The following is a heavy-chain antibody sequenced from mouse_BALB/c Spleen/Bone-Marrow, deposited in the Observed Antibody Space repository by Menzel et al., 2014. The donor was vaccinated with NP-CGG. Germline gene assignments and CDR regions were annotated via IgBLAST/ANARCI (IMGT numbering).Heavy chain of an antibody. CDR3: ARIGRARGYAMDY. CDR1: GITFRNFG. D-gene: IGHD3-3*01. Sequence: EVMLVESGGGLVQPGGSRKLSCAASGITFRNFGMHWVRQAPEKGLEWVAYISSGSSTIYYADTLKGRFTISRDNPKNXLFLQMTSLRSEDTAMYYCARIGRARGYAMDYWGQGTSVTVSS. CDR2: ISSGSSTI. J-gene: IGHJ4*01. V-gene: IGHV5-17*02.